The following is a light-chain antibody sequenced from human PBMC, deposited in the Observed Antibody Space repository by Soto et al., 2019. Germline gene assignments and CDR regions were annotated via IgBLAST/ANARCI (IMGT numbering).Light chain of an antibody. Sequence: DIQMTQSPSSLSSSVGDRVTITCRASQSLSHHLAWYQQKPGKVPKLLIYAASTLESGVPSRFSGSGSGTDFTLTISSLQPEDVATYYCQKYNSAPLTFGGGTKVEIK. CDR2: AAS. J-gene: IGKJ4*02. CDR3: QKYNSAPLT. CDR1: QSLSHH. V-gene: IGKV1-27*01.